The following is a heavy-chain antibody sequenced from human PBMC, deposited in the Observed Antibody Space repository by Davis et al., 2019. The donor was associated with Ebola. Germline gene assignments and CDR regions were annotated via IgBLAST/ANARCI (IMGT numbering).Heavy chain of an antibody. CDR2: ISYDGSNK. D-gene: IGHD1-26*01. J-gene: IGHJ4*02. Sequence: GGSLRLSCAASGFTFSSYAMHWVRHAPCTFLYSVAVISYDGSNKYYADSVKGRFTISRDNSKNTLYLPMNSLRAEDTAVYYCAKVSVGTTKDWGQGTLVTVSP. V-gene: IGHV3-30*07. CDR1: GFTFSSYA. CDR3: AKVSVGTTKD.